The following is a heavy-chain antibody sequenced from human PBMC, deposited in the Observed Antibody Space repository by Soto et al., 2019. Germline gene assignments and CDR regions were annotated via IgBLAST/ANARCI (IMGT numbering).Heavy chain of an antibody. Sequence: PSETLSLTCTVSGGSISSSSYYWGWIRQPPGKGLEWIGSIYYSGSTYYNPSLKSRVTISVDTSKNQFSLKLSSVTAADTAVYYCARRDGSGSSYYYYYGMDVWGQGTTVTVSS. J-gene: IGHJ6*02. V-gene: IGHV4-39*01. CDR2: IYYSGST. CDR3: ARRDGSGSSYYYYYGMDV. D-gene: IGHD3-10*01. CDR1: GGSISSSSYY.